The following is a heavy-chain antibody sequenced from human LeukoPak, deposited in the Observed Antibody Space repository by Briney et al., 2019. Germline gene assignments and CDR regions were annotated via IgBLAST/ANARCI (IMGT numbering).Heavy chain of an antibody. CDR1: GFTFSDYY. D-gene: IGHD6-13*01. V-gene: IGHV3-11*01. CDR3: ARGYSSSWYLGWFDP. CDR2: ISSSGSTI. J-gene: IGHJ5*02. Sequence: GGSLRLSCAASGFTFSDYYMSWIRQPPGKGLEWVSYISSSGSTIYYADSVKGRFTISRDNAKKSLYLQMNSLRAEDTAVYYCARGYSSSWYLGWFDPWGQGTLVTVSS.